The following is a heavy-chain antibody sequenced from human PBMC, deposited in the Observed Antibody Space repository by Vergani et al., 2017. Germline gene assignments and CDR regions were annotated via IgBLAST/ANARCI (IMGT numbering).Heavy chain of an antibody. CDR1: GGSISSGSYY. V-gene: IGHV4-61*02. CDR2: IYTSGST. CDR3: ARDRGEEADAFDI. Sequence: QVQLQESGPGLVKPSQTLSLTCTVSGGSISSGSYYWSWIRQPAGKGLEWIGRIYTSGSTNYNPSLKSRVTLSVDTSKNQFSLKLSSVTAADTAVYYCARDRGEEADAFDIWGQGTMVTVSS. D-gene: IGHD3-10*01. J-gene: IGHJ3*02.